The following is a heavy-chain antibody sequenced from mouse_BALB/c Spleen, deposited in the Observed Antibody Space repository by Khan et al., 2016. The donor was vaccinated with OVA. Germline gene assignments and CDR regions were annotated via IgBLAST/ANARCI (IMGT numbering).Heavy chain of an antibody. V-gene: IGHV1-7*01. CDR1: GYTFTTYW. CDR3: TRDRIDY. Sequence: QVQLKESGAELAKPGASVTMSCKASGYTFTTYWMHWIKQRPGQGLEWIGYINPTSGYTDYNEKFKDRATLSADKSSSTAYMQLTSLTSEDSADYYCTRDRIDYWGQGTTLTVSS. CDR2: INPTSGYT. J-gene: IGHJ2*01.